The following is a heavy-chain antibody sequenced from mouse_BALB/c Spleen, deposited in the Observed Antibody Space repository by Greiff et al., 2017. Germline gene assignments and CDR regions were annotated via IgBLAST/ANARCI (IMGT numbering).Heavy chain of an antibody. J-gene: IGHJ4*01. CDR2: ISSGSSTI. CDR1: GFTFSSFG. V-gene: IGHV5-17*02. CDR3: ARGGITTVYAMDY. Sequence: EVHLVESGGGLVQPGGSRKLSCAASGFTFSSFGMHWVRQAPEKGLEWVAYISSGSSTIYYADTVKGRFTISRDNPKNTLFLQMTSLRSEDTAMYYCARGGITTVYAMDYWGQGTSVTVSS. D-gene: IGHD2-4*01.